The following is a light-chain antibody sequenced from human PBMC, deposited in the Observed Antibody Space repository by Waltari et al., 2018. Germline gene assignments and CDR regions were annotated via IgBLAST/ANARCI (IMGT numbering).Light chain of an antibody. J-gene: IGKJ3*01. CDR2: DAS. V-gene: IGKV1-33*01. Sequence: DIQMTQSPSSLSASVGDRVPITCQASQDISNYLNWDQQKPGKAPKLLIYDASNLETGVPSRFSGSGSGTDFTFTISSLQPEDIATYYCQQYDNLFTFGPGTKVDIK. CDR1: QDISNY. CDR3: QQYDNLFT.